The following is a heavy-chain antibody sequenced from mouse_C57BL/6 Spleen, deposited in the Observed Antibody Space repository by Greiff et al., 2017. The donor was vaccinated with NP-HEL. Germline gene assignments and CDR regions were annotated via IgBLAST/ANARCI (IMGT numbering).Heavy chain of an antibody. CDR1: GYSFTGYY. CDR3: ARRLRHAMDY. Sequence: EVQLQESGPELVKPGASVKISCKASGYSFTGYYMNWVKQSPEKSLEWIGEINPSTGGTTYNQKFKAKATLTVDKSSSTAYMQLKSLTSEDSAVYYCARRLRHAMDYWGQGTSVTVSS. V-gene: IGHV1-42*01. CDR2: INPSTGGT. J-gene: IGHJ4*01. D-gene: IGHD2-4*01.